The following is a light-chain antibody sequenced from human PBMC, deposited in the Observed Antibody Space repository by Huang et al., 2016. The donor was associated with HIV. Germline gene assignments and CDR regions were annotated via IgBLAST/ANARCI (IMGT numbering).Light chain of an antibody. CDR3: QQYDNLPWT. V-gene: IGKV1-33*01. CDR2: AAS. Sequence: DIQMTQSPSSLSASVGDRVTITCQASQDISTYLNWYQQKPGNAPKVLIYAASNWETWVPSRFSGSGSGTDFTFTISSLQPGDIATYYCQQYDNLPWTFGQGTKVEIK. CDR1: QDISTY. J-gene: IGKJ1*01.